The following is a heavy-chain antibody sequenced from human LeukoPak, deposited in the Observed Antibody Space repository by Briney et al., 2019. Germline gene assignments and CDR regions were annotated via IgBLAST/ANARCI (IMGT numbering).Heavy chain of an antibody. V-gene: IGHV5-51*01. CDR3: ARGGRSSYGMDV. CDR1: GYIISTNW. Sequence: GESLKISCKGSGYIISTNWIGWVRQMPGKVLEWMRIIYPSDSDTRYNPSFQGQVIISADKSISTAYLQWSSLKASDTAMYYCARGGRSSYGMDVWGQGTTVTVSS. J-gene: IGHJ6*02. CDR2: IYPSDSDT. D-gene: IGHD1-26*01.